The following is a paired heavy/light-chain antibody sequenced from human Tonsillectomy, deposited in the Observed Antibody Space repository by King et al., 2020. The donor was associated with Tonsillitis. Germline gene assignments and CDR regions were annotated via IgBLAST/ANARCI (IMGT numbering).Heavy chain of an antibody. V-gene: IGHV3-7*03. CDR2: IKHTGSEK. J-gene: IGHJ5*02. D-gene: IGHD3-16*01. Sequence: EVRLVESGGGLVQPGASLKLSCAASGFVFDTYWMTWVRQAPGKGLEWVADIKHTGSEKFYAASVEGRFIISRDNAYKSLYLQMDNLGAEDTAVYYCARRKDDSIWGTYSYLDHWGQGTLVTVSS. CDR3: ARRKDDSIWGTYSYLDH. CDR1: GFVFDTYW.
Light chain of an antibody. V-gene: IGKV1-39*01. J-gene: IGKJ1*01. CDR1: QRIDNS. CDR2: AAS. Sequence: DIQLTQSPSSLSASVGDRVTITCRASQRIDNSLNWYQQKPGKVPKVLIYAASSLHSGVPVRFSGSASGTEYSLTISSLQPEDFATYYCQQTHSPPNTFGQGTKVEIQ. CDR3: QQTHSPPNT.